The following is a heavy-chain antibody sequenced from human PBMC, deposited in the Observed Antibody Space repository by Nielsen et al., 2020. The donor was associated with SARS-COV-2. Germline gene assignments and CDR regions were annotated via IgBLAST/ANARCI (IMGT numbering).Heavy chain of an antibody. CDR2: INSDGSST. Sequence: GESLKISCAASAFTFSTYWMHWVRQAPGKGLVWVSRINSDGSSTSYADSVKGRFTISRDNAKNTLYLQMNSLRAEDTAVYYCVRGLQVPNGLAHRWGQGTLVTVFS. V-gene: IGHV3-74*01. CDR1: AFTFSTYW. D-gene: IGHD3-16*01. CDR3: VRGLQVPNGLAHR. J-gene: IGHJ4*02.